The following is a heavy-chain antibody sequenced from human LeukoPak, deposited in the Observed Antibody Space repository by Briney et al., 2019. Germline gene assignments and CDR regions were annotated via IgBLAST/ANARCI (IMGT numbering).Heavy chain of an antibody. Sequence: GGSLRLSCAASGFTVSSNYMSWVRQAPGKGLEWVSVIYSGGSTYYADSVKGRFTISRDNAKNSLYLQMNSLRADDTAVYYCARYCGSTSCFRGFDYWGQGTLVTVSS. CDR2: IYSGGST. D-gene: IGHD2-2*01. V-gene: IGHV3-66*01. J-gene: IGHJ4*02. CDR3: ARYCGSTSCFRGFDY. CDR1: GFTVSSNY.